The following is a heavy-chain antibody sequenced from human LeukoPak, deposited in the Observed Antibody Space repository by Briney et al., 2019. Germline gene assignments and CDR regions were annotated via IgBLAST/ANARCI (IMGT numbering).Heavy chain of an antibody. V-gene: IGHV3-7*01. CDR3: ARDSQQKDV. D-gene: IGHD6-13*01. CDR2: IKQDGSEK. Sequence: PGGSLRLSCAASGFTFSSYGMHWVRQAPGKGLEWVANIKQDGSEKYYVDSVKGRFTISRDNAKNSLYLQMNSLRAEDTAVYYCARDSQQKDVWGKGTTVTVSS. CDR1: GFTFSSYG. J-gene: IGHJ6*04.